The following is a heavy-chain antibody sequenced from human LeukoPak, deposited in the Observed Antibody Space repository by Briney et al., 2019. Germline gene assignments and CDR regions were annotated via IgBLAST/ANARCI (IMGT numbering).Heavy chain of an antibody. D-gene: IGHD4-11*01. CDR3: AKDRADYSNYYYYYMDV. V-gene: IGHV3-30*02. J-gene: IGHJ6*03. CDR1: GFTFSSYG. Sequence: GGSLRLSCAASGFTFSSYGMHWVRQAPGKGLEWVAFIRYDGSNKYYADSVKGRFTISRDNSKNTLYLQMNSLRAEDTAVYYCAKDRADYSNYYYYYMDVWGKGTTVTVSS. CDR2: IRYDGSNK.